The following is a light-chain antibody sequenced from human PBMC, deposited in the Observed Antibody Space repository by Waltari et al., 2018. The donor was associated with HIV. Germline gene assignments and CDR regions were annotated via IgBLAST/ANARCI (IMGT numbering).Light chain of an antibody. J-gene: IGLJ3*02. CDR2: RDG. Sequence: QSVLTQPPSVSGAPGQRVTISCTGSRTNIGAGYDVHWYQQLPGTAPKLLIFRDGKLPSGVPDRLSGSKSGTSASLAITGRQAEDEADFYCQAYDTSLGGRVFGGGTKLTVL. V-gene: IGLV1-40*01. CDR1: RTNIGAGYD. CDR3: QAYDTSLGGRV.